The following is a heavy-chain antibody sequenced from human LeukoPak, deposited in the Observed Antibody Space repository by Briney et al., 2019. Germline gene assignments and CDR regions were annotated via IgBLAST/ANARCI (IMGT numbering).Heavy chain of an antibody. CDR1: GGSFSGYY. J-gene: IGHJ5*02. CDR2: INHSGST. D-gene: IGHD3-9*01. Sequence: PSETLSLTCAVYGGSFSGYYWSWIRQPPGKGLEWIGEINHSGSTNYNPSLKSRVTISVDTSKNQFSLKLSSVTAADTAVYYCARGPYYDILTGYLRYNWFDPWGQGTLVTVSS. V-gene: IGHV4-34*01. CDR3: ARGPYYDILTGYLRYNWFDP.